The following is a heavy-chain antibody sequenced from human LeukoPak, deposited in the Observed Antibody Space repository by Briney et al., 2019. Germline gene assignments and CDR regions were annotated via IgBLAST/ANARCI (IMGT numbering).Heavy chain of an antibody. Sequence: PSETLSLTCTVSGGSISSGSYYWSWIRQPAGKGLEWIGRIYTSGTTNYNPSLKSRVTISVDTSKNQFSLKLSSVTAADTAVYYCARLWVKGILYSFDPWGQGTLVTVSS. V-gene: IGHV4-61*02. CDR3: ARLWVKGILYSFDP. CDR1: GGSISSGSYY. CDR2: IYTSGTT. D-gene: IGHD2-15*01. J-gene: IGHJ5*02.